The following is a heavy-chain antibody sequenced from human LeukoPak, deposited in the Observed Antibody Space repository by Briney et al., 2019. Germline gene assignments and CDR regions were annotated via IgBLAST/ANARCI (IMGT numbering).Heavy chain of an antibody. CDR1: GFTFSIYS. V-gene: IGHV3-21*04. J-gene: IGHJ4*02. CDR2: ISSSSSYI. Sequence: GGSLRLSCAASGFTFSIYSMNWVRQAPGKGLEWVSSISSSSSYIYYADSVKGRFTISRDNAKNSLYLQMNSLRAEDTAVYYCAKKYYDSSGYYAPDYWGQGTLVTVSS. CDR3: AKKYYDSSGYYAPDY. D-gene: IGHD3-22*01.